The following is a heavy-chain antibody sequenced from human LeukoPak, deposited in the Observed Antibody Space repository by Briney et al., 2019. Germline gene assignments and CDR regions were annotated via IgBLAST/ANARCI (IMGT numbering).Heavy chain of an antibody. Sequence: GGSLRLSCAASGFTFRGSAMHWVRQAPGKGLERVAVISYDGSNEYYADSVKGRFTISRDNSKNTLYLQMSSLSVEDTAVCYCARVGYDASGPFSYFDYWGQGTLVTVSS. D-gene: IGHD3-3*01. CDR2: ISYDGSNE. J-gene: IGHJ4*02. CDR3: ARVGYDASGPFSYFDY. V-gene: IGHV3-30-3*01. CDR1: GFTFRGSA.